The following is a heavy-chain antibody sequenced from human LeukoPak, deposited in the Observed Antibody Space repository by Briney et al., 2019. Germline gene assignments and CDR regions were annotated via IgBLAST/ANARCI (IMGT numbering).Heavy chain of an antibody. D-gene: IGHD2/OR15-2a*01. CDR2: MNPNSGNT. J-gene: IGHJ4*02. CDR3: ARIFLLWGQSSPLGY. V-gene: IGHV1-8*01. CDR1: GGTFSSYT. Sequence: ASVKVSCKASGGTFSSYTINWVRQAPGQGLEWMGWMNPNSGNTGYAQKFQGRVTMTRNTSISTAYMELSSLRSEDTAVYYCARIFLLWGQSSPLGYWGQGTLVTVSS.